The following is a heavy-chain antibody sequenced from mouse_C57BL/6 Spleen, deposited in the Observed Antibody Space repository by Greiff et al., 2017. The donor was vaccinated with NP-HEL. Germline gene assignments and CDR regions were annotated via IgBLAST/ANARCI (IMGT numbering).Heavy chain of an antibody. CDR2: IDPSDSYT. D-gene: IGHD1-1*01. CDR1: GYTFTSYW. Sequence: QVQLQQPGAELVMPGASVKLSCKASGYTFTSYWMHWVKQRPGQGLEWIGEIDPSDSYTNYNQKFKGKSTLTVDKSSSTAYMQLSSLTSEDSAVYYCARREIYYYGSSFYWYFDVWGTGTTVTVSS. J-gene: IGHJ1*03. V-gene: IGHV1-69*01. CDR3: ARREIYYYGSSFYWYFDV.